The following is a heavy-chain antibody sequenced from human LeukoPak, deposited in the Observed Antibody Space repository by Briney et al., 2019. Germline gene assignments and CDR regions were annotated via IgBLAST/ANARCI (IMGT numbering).Heavy chain of an antibody. J-gene: IGHJ4*02. CDR3: ARGTYSGYPPGSFDF. CDR1: GDSVSSPSYY. Sequence: SETLSLTCTVSGDSVSSPSYYWSWIRQPPGKGLEWIGYVYYSGTTNYNPSLKSRVTISVDTSKNQFSLNLSSVTAADTAVYFCARGTYSGYPPGSFDFWGQGTLVTVSS. CDR2: VYYSGTT. D-gene: IGHD5-12*01. V-gene: IGHV4-61*01.